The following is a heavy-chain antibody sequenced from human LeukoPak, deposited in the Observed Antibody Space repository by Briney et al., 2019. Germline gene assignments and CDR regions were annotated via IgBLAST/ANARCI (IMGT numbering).Heavy chain of an antibody. V-gene: IGHV1-69*05. J-gene: IGHJ4*02. Sequence: GASVKVSCKASGYTFTSYGISWVRQAPGQGLEWMGRIIPIFGTANYAQKFQGRVTITTDESTSTAYMELSSLRSEDTAVYYCARDPGSLYFDYWGQGTLVTVSS. CDR2: IIPIFGTA. CDR1: GYTFTSYG. CDR3: ARDPGSLYFDY.